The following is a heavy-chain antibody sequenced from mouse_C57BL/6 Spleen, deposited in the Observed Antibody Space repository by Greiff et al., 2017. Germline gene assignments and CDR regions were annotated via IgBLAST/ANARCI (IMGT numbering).Heavy chain of an antibody. Sequence: QVHVKQSGAELVRPGASVTLSCKASGYTFTDYEMHWVKQTPVHGLEWIGAIDPETGGTAYNQKFKGKAILTADKSSSTAYMELRSLTSEDSAVYYCTRGPRFDYWGQGTTLTVSS. CDR2: IDPETGGT. CDR1: GYTFTDYE. V-gene: IGHV1-15*01. J-gene: IGHJ2*01. CDR3: TRGPRFDY.